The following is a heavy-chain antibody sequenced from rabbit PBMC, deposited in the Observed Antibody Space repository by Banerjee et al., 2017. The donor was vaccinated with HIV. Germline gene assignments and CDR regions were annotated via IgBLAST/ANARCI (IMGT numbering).Heavy chain of an antibody. CDR1: GFSFSNSYY. CDR2: IDSSSIT. V-gene: IGHV1S40*01. J-gene: IGHJ4*01. D-gene: IGHD4-1*01. Sequence: LVQPEGSLTLPCTTSGFSFSNSYYMCWVRQAPGKGLEWIGCIDSSSITWYASWAKGRFTISKTSSTTVTLQMTSLTAADTATYFCARDLAGVIGWNFGLWGPGTLVTVS. CDR3: ARDLAGVIGWNFGL.